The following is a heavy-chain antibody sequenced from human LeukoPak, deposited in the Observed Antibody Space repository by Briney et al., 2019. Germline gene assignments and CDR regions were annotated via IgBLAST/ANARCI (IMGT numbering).Heavy chain of an antibody. J-gene: IGHJ4*02. CDR3: AKDMGYYDCSGYSALFDY. D-gene: IGHD3-22*01. V-gene: IGHV3-9*01. Sequence: GGSLRLSCAASGFTFDDYAMHWVRQAPGKGLEWVSGISWNSGSIGYADSVKGRFTISRDNAKNSLYLQMNSLRAEDTALYYCAKDMGYYDCSGYSALFDYWGQGTLVTVSS. CDR1: GFTFDDYA. CDR2: ISWNSGSI.